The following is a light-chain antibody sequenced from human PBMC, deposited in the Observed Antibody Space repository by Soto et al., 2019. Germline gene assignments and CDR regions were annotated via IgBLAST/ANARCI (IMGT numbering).Light chain of an antibody. CDR2: GAS. CDR1: QSVSSD. V-gene: IGKV3-15*01. Sequence: EIVMTRSPATQAMSPVESATLSCRASQSVSSDLAWYHQKPCQAPRLLIYGASTRATGIPARFSGSGSGTEFTLTINSLQSEDFAVYYCQLYNNWPRTFGQGTKVDIK. CDR3: QLYNNWPRT. J-gene: IGKJ1*01.